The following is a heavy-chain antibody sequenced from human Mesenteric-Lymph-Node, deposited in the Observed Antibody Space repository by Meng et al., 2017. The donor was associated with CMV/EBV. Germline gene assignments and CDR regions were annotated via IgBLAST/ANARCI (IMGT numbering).Heavy chain of an antibody. D-gene: IGHD2-2*01. CDR1: GLTFNDYA. V-gene: IGHV3-9*01. Sequence: SLKISCAASGLTFNDYAMHWVRQGPGKGLEWVSGISWKSDTIVYADSVKGRFTISRDDAKSSLYLQMNSLRAEDTALYYCAKGLTAAIGGMDYWGQGSLVTVSS. CDR3: AKGLTAAIGGMDY. J-gene: IGHJ4*02. CDR2: ISWKSDTI.